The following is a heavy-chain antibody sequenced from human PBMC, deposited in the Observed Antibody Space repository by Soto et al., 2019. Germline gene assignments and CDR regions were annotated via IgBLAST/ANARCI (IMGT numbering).Heavy chain of an antibody. D-gene: IGHD3-10*01. J-gene: IGHJ3*02. V-gene: IGHV3-53*01. CDR1: GFTFSGKKY. CDR3: ATWLQREHGFYI. CDR2: LYDTDGT. Sequence: PGGSLRLSCEASGFTFSGKKYLTWVRQAPGKGPEWVSALYDTDGTFYADSVKGRFTISKDNSKNTFYLQMNSLRPDDTAVYYCATWLQREHGFYIWGLGTMVTVSS.